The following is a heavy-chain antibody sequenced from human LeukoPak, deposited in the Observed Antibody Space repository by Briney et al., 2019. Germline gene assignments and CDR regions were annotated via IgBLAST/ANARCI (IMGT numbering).Heavy chain of an antibody. CDR1: GYTFSDHD. D-gene: IGHD6-13*01. Sequence: GASVKVSCKASGYTFSDHDVNWVRQATGQGLEWMGWMNPNSGNTGYAQKFQGRVTITRNTSISTAYMELSSLRSEDTAVYYCARMAFVPSSWYVNWFDPWGQGNLVTVSS. CDR2: MNPNSGNT. J-gene: IGHJ5*02. V-gene: IGHV1-8*01. CDR3: ARMAFVPSSWYVNWFDP.